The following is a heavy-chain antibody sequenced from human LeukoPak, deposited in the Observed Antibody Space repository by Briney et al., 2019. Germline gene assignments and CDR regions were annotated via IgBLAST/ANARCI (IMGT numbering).Heavy chain of an antibody. CDR2: ISGSGGST. Sequence: PGGSLRLSCAASGFTFSSYAMSWFRQAPGKGLDWVSAISGSGGSTYYADSVKGRFTISRDNSKNTLYLQMNSLRAEDTAVYYCATGGEIVVVPDKIRNYYYYGMDVWGQGTTVTVSS. D-gene: IGHD2-2*01. J-gene: IGHJ6*02. CDR1: GFTFSSYA. CDR3: ATGGEIVVVPDKIRNYYYYGMDV. V-gene: IGHV3-23*01.